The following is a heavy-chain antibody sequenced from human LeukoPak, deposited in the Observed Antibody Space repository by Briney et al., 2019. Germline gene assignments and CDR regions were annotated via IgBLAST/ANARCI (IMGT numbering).Heavy chain of an antibody. Sequence: ASVKVSCKASGYTFTSYGISWVRQAPGQGLEWMGWMNPNSGNTGYAQKFQGRVTMTRDTSISTAYMELSRLRSDDTAVYYCARSGGMDYWGQGTLVTVSS. D-gene: IGHD3-16*01. J-gene: IGHJ4*02. CDR3: ARSGGMDY. CDR2: MNPNSGNT. V-gene: IGHV1-8*02. CDR1: GYTFTSYG.